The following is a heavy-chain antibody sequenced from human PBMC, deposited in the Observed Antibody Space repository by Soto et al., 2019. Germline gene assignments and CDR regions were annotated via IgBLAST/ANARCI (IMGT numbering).Heavy chain of an antibody. Sequence: SQTLSLTCAISGDSVSSNSAAWNWIRQSPSRGLEWLGRTCYRSKWYNDYAVSVKSRITINPDTSKNQFSLQLNSVTPEDTAVYYCARDIRGRYSSGWYVDYWGQGTLVTVSS. CDR2: TCYRSKWYN. D-gene: IGHD6-19*01. V-gene: IGHV6-1*01. CDR3: ARDIRGRYSSGWYVDY. J-gene: IGHJ4*02. CDR1: GDSVSSNSAA.